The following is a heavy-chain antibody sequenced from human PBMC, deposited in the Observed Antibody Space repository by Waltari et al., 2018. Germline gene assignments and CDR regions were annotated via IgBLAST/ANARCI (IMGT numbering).Heavy chain of an antibody. V-gene: IGHV3-33*01. Sequence: MHWVRQAPGKGLEWVAVIWYDGSNKYYADSVKGRFTISRDNSKNTLYLQMYSLRAEDTAVYYCARDGSRGSGNYYYFDYWGQGTLVTVSS. J-gene: IGHJ4*02. D-gene: IGHD6-25*01. CDR2: IWYDGSNK. CDR3: ARDGSRGSGNYYYFDY.